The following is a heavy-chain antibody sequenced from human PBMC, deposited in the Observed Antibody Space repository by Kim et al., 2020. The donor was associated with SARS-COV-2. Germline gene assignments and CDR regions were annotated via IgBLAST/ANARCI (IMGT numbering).Heavy chain of an antibody. CDR3: ARGRCNNSCYSEGYYRYYMDV. CDR2: MNSEGGKT. CDR1: GYTFRNFD. D-gene: IGHD2-15*01. Sequence: ASVKVSCKATGYTFRNFDINWVRQASGQGLEWMGWMNSEGGKTGSAQNFEGRLTMTRDVSRGTAYMELSSLTSEDTAVYFCARGRCNNSCYSEGYYRYYMDVWGQGTTVTVSS. V-gene: IGHV1-8*01. J-gene: IGHJ6*03.